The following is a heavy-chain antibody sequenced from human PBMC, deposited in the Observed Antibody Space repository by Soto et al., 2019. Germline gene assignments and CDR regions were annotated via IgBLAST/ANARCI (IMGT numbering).Heavy chain of an antibody. CDR3: ARLGSRVPAAIIYYYYYMDV. CDR2: IYYSGST. V-gene: IGHV4-39*01. D-gene: IGHD2-2*01. CDR1: GGSISSSSYY. Sequence: SETLSLTCTVSGGSISSSSYYWGWIRQPPGKGLEWIGSIYYSGSTYYNPSLKSRVTISVDTSKNQFSLKLSSVTAADTAVYYCARLGSRVPAAIIYYYYYMDVWGKGTTVTVSS. J-gene: IGHJ6*03.